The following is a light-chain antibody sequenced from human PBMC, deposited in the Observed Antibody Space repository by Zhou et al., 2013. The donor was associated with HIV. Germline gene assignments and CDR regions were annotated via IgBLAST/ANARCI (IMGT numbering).Light chain of an antibody. J-gene: IGKJ1*01. CDR3: QQSYNTSWT. V-gene: IGKV1D-13*01. CDR2: QAS. CDR1: QGISNS. Sequence: IQMTQSPPSLSASVGDRVTITCRARQGISNSLAWYQQKPGTVPKLLIYQASSLESGVPSRFSGSGSGTDFTLTISSLQPEDFATYYCQQSYNTSWTFGQGTKVQIK.